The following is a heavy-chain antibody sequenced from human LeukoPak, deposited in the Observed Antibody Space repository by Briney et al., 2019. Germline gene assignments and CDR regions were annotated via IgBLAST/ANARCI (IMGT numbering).Heavy chain of an antibody. V-gene: IGHV3-30*02. CDR1: GFPFSHYG. Sequence: AGGSPRLSCATSGFPFSHYGMHWVRQAPGRGLEWVAYVHTDGSKYYADSVKGRFTISRDNSKNTLYLQMNSLRAEDTAVYYCAKDRADILTGSELPLDYWGQGTLVTVSS. J-gene: IGHJ4*02. CDR3: AKDRADILTGSELPLDY. D-gene: IGHD3-9*01. CDR2: VHTDGSK.